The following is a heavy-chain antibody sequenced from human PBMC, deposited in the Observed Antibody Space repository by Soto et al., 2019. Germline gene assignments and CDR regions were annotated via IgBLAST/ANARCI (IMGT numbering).Heavy chain of an antibody. CDR3: ARYSSSSTLNFMDV. V-gene: IGHV4-59*08. CDR1: GGSISSYY. Sequence: SETLSLTCTVSGGSISSYYWNWIRQPPGKGLEWIGYISYSGSTNYNPSLKSRVTISVDTSKNQFSLKLSSVTAADTAVYYCARYSSSSTLNFMDVWGKGTTVTVSS. J-gene: IGHJ6*03. D-gene: IGHD6-6*01. CDR2: ISYSGST.